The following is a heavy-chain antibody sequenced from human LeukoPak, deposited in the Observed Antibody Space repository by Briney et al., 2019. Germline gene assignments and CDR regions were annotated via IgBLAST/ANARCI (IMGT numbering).Heavy chain of an antibody. CDR1: GFTFSIYW. CDR3: ASAPNENYFDF. CDR2: INQDGSAK. Sequence: PGGSLRLSCAASGFTFSIYWMSWVRQAPGKGLEWVANINQDGSAKDYGGSVKGRFTISRDNAKNSLYLQMNSLRAEDTAVYFCASAPNENYFDFWGQGTLVTVSS. V-gene: IGHV3-7*01. J-gene: IGHJ4*02.